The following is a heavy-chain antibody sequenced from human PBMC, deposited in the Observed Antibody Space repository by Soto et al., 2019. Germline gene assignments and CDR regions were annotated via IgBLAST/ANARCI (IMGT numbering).Heavy chain of an antibody. Sequence: PGGSLRLSCAASGFTFSSYWMHWVRQAPGKGLVWVSRINSDGSSTSYADSVKGRFTISRDNAKNTLYLQMNSLRAEDTAVYYCARVRVAVAGYDTFDIWGQGTMVTVSS. CDR3: ARVRVAVAGYDTFDI. V-gene: IGHV3-74*01. CDR2: INSDGSST. J-gene: IGHJ3*02. CDR1: GFTFSSYW. D-gene: IGHD6-19*01.